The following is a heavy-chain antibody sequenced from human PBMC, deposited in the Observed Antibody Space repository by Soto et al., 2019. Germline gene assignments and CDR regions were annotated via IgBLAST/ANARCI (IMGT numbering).Heavy chain of an antibody. V-gene: IGHV3-73*01. J-gene: IGHJ4*02. CDR2: IRSKANGYAT. Sequence: PGGSLRLSCAASGFTFSGSPMHWVRQASGKGLEWVGRIRSKANGYATAYAASVKGRFTISIDDSKNTAYLQMNSLKTEDTAVYYCTRPRGGTDYFDYWGQGTLVTVSS. CDR1: GFTFSGSP. D-gene: IGHD1-1*01. CDR3: TRPRGGTDYFDY.